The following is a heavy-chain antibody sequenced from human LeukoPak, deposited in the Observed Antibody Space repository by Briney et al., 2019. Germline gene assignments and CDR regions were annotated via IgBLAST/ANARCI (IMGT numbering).Heavy chain of an antibody. V-gene: IGHV3-74*01. CDR1: GFTFSSYR. J-gene: IGHJ6*02. Sequence: GGSLRLSCAASGFTFSSYRLHWVRQAPGKGLVWVSHINSDGSSTGYADSVKGRLTISRDNAKNTLFLQMNSLRAGDTAVYYCARNPGMDVWGQGTTVTVSS. CDR2: INSDGSST. CDR3: ARNPGMDV.